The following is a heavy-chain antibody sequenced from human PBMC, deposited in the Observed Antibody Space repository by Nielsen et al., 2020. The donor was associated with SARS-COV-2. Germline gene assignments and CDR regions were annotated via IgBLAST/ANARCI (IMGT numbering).Heavy chain of an antibody. J-gene: IGHJ4*02. D-gene: IGHD1-7*01. CDR1: GFIFSSYA. Sequence: GGSLRLSCAGSGFIFSSYAMSWVRQAPGKGLEWVSDISGSGGSTYYADSVKGRFTISRDNSKNTVYLQMNSLRAEDTAVYYCAKGPPGTTYYFDYWGQGTLVTVSS. CDR2: ISGSGGST. V-gene: IGHV3-23*01. CDR3: AKGPPGTTYYFDY.